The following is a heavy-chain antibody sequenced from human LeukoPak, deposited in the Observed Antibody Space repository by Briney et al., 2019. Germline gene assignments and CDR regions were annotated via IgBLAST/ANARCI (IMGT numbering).Heavy chain of an antibody. J-gene: IGHJ4*02. CDR1: GGTFSSYA. V-gene: IGHV1-69*01. Sequence: VASVKVSCKASGGTFSSYAISWVRQAPGQGLEWMGGIIPIFGTANYAQKFQGRVTITADESTSTAHMELSSLRSEDTAVYYCASSRLYSSSWYYFDYWGQGTLVTVSS. D-gene: IGHD6-13*01. CDR3: ASSRLYSSSWYYFDY. CDR2: IIPIFGTA.